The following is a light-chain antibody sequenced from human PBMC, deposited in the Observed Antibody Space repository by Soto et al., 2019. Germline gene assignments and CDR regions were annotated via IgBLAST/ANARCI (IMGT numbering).Light chain of an antibody. J-gene: IGKJ1*01. CDR2: GAS. V-gene: IGKV3D-20*02. CDR1: QSISSNS. Sequence: EIVLTQSPGTLSLSPGERATLSCRAGQSISSNSLAWYQQKPGQAPRLLIYGASSRATGIPDRFSGSGSGTDFTLTISRLEPEDFAVYYCQQRSNWLWTFGQGTKVDIK. CDR3: QQRSNWLWT.